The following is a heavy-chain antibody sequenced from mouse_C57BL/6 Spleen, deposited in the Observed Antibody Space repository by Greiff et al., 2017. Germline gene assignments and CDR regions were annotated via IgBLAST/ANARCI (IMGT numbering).Heavy chain of an antibody. CDR3: TMVTLDY. CDR1: GYTFTDYE. Sequence: VQLQQSGAELVRPGASVTLSCKASGYTFTDYEMHWVKQTPVHGLEWIGAIDPETGGTAYNQKFKGKAILTADKSSSTAYMERRSLTSEDSAVYYCTMVTLDYWGQGTTLTVSS. V-gene: IGHV1-15*01. D-gene: IGHD2-2*01. J-gene: IGHJ2*01. CDR2: IDPETGGT.